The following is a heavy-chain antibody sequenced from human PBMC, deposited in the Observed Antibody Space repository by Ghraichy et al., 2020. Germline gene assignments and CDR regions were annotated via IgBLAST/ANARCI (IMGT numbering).Heavy chain of an antibody. D-gene: IGHD2-2*01. CDR3: AAQTDSCHDY. J-gene: IGHJ4*02. V-gene: IGHV3-73*01. Sequence: GESLNISCAASGFIFSASPIHWVRQVSGKGLEWVGHIRDQGRNYATAYSTSVQGRFTISRDDSKNTAYLQMGGLKTEDTAVYYCAAQTDSCHDYWGQGTLVTVSS. CDR2: IRDQGRNYAT. CDR1: GFIFSASP.